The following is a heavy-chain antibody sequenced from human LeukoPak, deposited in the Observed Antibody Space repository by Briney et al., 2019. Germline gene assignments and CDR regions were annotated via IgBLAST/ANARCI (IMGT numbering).Heavy chain of an antibody. CDR2: ISSSSSYI. D-gene: IGHD6-13*01. J-gene: IGHJ6*03. Sequence: PGGSLRLSCAASGFTFSSYSMNWVRQAPGKGLEWVSSISSSSSYIYYADSVKGRFTISRDNAKNSLYLQMNSLRAEDTALYHCARVAAAAGPLRNYYYYDMDVWGKGTTVTISS. CDR1: GFTFSSYS. CDR3: ARVAAAAGPLRNYYYYDMDV. V-gene: IGHV3-21*04.